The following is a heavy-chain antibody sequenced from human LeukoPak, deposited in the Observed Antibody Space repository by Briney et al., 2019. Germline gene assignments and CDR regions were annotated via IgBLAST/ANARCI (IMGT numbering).Heavy chain of an antibody. V-gene: IGHV1-58*01. D-gene: IGHD3-22*01. CDR3: AASTDYYDSSGYSYYFDC. CDR1: GFTFSISD. CDR2: IVVGSGNS. Sequence: AAVKVPRMPSGFTFSISDVQRVRQARGQRLEWIGWIVVGSGNSNYAQKFQERVTITRYMSTSTAYMELSSLRSEDTAVYYCAASTDYYDSSGYSYYFDCWAEKPLHTVSS. J-gene: IGHJ4*02.